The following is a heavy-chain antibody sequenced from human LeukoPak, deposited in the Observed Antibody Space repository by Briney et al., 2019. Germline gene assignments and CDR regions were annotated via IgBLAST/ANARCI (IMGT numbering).Heavy chain of an antibody. J-gene: IGHJ6*02. D-gene: IGHD6-13*01. CDR3: ARGLGYSSSRYWNYYYGMDV. CDR2: MNPNSGNT. CDR1: GYTFTSYD. Sequence: ASVKVSCKASGYTFTSYDINWVRQATGQGLEWMGWMNPNSGNTGYAQKFQGRVTMTRNTSISTAYMELSSLRSEDTAVYYCARGLGYSSSRYWNYYYGMDVWGQGTTVTVSS. V-gene: IGHV1-8*01.